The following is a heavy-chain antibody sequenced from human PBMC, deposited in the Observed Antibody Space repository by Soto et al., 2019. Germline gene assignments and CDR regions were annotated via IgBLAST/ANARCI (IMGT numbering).Heavy chain of an antibody. CDR1: GFTFSSYA. Sequence: GGSLRLSCAASGFTFSSYAMSWVRQAPGRGLEWVSAISGSGGSTYYADSVKGRFTISRDNSKNTPYLQMNSLRAEDTAVYYCAKGAYYVLLAVYWFDPWVQGTLVNVSS. D-gene: IGHD3-9*01. CDR2: ISGSGGST. V-gene: IGHV3-23*01. CDR3: AKGAYYVLLAVYWFDP. J-gene: IGHJ5*02.